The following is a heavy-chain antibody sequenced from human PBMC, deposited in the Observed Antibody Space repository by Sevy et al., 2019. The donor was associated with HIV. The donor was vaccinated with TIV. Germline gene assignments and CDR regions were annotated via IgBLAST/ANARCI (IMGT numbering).Heavy chain of an antibody. CDR1: GFTLNNYW. J-gene: IGHJ4*02. V-gene: IGHV3-7*01. Sequence: GGCLSLSCAASGFTLNNYWMNWVRQAPGKGLEWVANIKQDGSVKYYVDSVKGRFTISRDNARNLVFLQMNSLRVEDTALYYCVRAIAADGSFWGQGTLVTVSS. CDR2: IKQDGSVK. D-gene: IGHD6-13*01. CDR3: VRAIAADGSF.